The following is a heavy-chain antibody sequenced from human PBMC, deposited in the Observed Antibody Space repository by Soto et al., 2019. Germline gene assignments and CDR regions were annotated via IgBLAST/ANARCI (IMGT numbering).Heavy chain of an antibody. CDR1: GGSFSGYY. J-gene: IGHJ4*02. CDR2: INHSGST. D-gene: IGHD4-4*01. Sequence: SETLSLTCAAYGGSFSGYYWSWIRQPPGKGLEWIGEINHSGSTNYNPSLKSRVTISVDTSKNQFSLKLSSVTAADTAVYYCARSTPYSNYGNWGQGTLVTVSS. V-gene: IGHV4-34*01. CDR3: ARSTPYSNYGN.